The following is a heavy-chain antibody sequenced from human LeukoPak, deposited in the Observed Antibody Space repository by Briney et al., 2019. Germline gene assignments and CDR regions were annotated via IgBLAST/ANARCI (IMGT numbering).Heavy chain of an antibody. CDR3: ASGPEYYYDSSGYYYLDY. J-gene: IGHJ4*02. Sequence: ETLSLTCTVSGGSISSYYWSWVRQAPGKGLEWVSVIYSGGSTYYADSVKGRFTISRDNSKNTLYLQMNSLRAEDTAVYYCASGPEYYYDSSGYYYLDYWGQGTLVTVSS. V-gene: IGHV3-53*01. CDR1: GGSISSYY. CDR2: IYSGGST. D-gene: IGHD3-22*01.